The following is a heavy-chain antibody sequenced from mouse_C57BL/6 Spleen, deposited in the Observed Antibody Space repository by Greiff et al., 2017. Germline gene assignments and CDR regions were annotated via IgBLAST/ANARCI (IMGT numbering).Heavy chain of an antibody. Sequence: VQLQQPGAELVIPGASVTLSCTASGYTFTSYWMHWVKQRPGQGLAWIGEIAPSGSYTNYNPQFRGKSTLTVDKSSSTAYIQLSSRTSEDSAVYYGARFDVWGTGTTVTVSS. V-gene: IGHV1-69*01. J-gene: IGHJ1*03. CDR1: GYTFTSYW. CDR3: ARFDV. CDR2: IAPSGSYT.